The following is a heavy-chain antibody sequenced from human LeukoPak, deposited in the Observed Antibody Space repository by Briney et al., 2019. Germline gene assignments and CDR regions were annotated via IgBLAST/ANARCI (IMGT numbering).Heavy chain of an antibody. CDR3: AKDRGYCSGGSCYTHFDY. D-gene: IGHD2-15*01. CDR1: GXTFSSYA. CDR2: ISGSGGST. V-gene: IGHV3-23*01. Sequence: GGSLRLSCAASGXTFSSYAMSWVRQAPGKGQEWVSAISGSGGSTYYADSVKGRFTISRDNSKNTLYLQMNSLRAEDTAVYYCAKDRGYCSGGSCYTHFDYWGQGTLVTVSS. J-gene: IGHJ4*02.